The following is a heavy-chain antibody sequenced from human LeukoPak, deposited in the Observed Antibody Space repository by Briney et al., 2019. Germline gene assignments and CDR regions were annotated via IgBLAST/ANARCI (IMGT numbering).Heavy chain of an antibody. V-gene: IGHV4-4*02. J-gene: IGHJ4*02. Sequence: SETLSLTCAVSGGSISSGNWWSWVRQPPGKGLEWIGEIYHSGSTNYNPSLKSRVTMSVDTSKNQFSLKLSSVTAADTAVYYCARDQYSGSLDYWGQGTLVTVSS. CDR1: GGSISSGNW. CDR3: ARDQYSGSLDY. CDR2: IYHSGST. D-gene: IGHD1-26*01.